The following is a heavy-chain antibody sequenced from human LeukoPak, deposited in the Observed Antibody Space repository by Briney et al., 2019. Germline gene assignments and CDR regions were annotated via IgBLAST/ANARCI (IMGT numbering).Heavy chain of an antibody. CDR3: ARDSGSGFEGADWFDP. D-gene: IGHD6-25*01. CDR1: GGTFSSYA. J-gene: IGHJ5*02. Sequence: SVKVSCKASGGTFSSYAISWVRQAPGQGLEWMGGIIPIFGTANYAQKFQGRVTITADESTSTAYMELSSLRSEDTAVYYCARDSGSGFEGADWFDPWGQGALVTVSS. V-gene: IGHV1-69*13. CDR2: IIPIFGTA.